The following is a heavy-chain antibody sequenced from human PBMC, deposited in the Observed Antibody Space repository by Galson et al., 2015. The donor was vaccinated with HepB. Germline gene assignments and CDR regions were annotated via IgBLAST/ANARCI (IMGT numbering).Heavy chain of an antibody. CDR1: GFTFSSYG. CDR2: ISYDGSNK. V-gene: IGHV3-30*18. J-gene: IGHJ4*02. CDR3: AKPVGYCSGGSCYSRDYYFDY. Sequence: SLRLTCAASGFTFSSYGMHWVRQAPGKGLEWVAVISYDGSNKYYADSVKGRFTISRDNSKNTLYLQMNSLRAEDTAVYYCAKPVGYCSGGSCYSRDYYFDYWGQGTLVTVSS. D-gene: IGHD2-15*01.